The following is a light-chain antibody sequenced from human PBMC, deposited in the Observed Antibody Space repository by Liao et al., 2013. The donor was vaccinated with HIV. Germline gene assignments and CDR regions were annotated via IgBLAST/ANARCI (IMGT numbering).Light chain of an antibody. J-gene: IGLJ3*02. V-gene: IGLV3-1*01. Sequence: SYVLTQAPSVSVSPGQSATITCSGDKLGDKYVSWYQQKPGQSPVLIIYQDNKRPSGIPERFSGSNSGNTATLTISGTQGMDEADYYCQAWDSSTVVFGGGTKLTVL. CDR2: QDN. CDR3: QAWDSSTVV. CDR1: KLGDKY.